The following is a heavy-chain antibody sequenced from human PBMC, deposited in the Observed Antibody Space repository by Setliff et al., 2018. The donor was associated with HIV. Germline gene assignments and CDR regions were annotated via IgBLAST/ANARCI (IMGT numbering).Heavy chain of an antibody. J-gene: IGHJ6*02. V-gene: IGHV4-39*01. D-gene: IGHD4-17*01. CDR3: ARGGPTVAFGLDV. CDR1: GGSITRTPYY. CDR2: IHHSGTA. Sequence: ETLSLTCTVSGGSITRTPYYWGWIRQPPGKGLEWIGSIHHSGTAYDNPSLKSRVTISVDPSKNQILLRLSSVTAADTAVYYCARGGPTVAFGLDVWGQGTTVTVSS.